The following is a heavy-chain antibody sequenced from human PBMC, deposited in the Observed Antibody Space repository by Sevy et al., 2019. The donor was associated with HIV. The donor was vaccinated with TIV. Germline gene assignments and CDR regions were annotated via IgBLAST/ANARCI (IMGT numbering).Heavy chain of an antibody. CDR3: ARAGFLEWPYNAMDV. Sequence: ASVKVSCKSSGYTFSDYGISWVRQAPGQGLEWMGCISTYNANANYAQKFQGRVTMTTDTSTSTAYMELRSLRSDDTAVYYCARAGFLEWPYNAMDVWGQGTTVTVSS. J-gene: IGHJ6*02. CDR2: ISTYNANA. V-gene: IGHV1-18*01. CDR1: GYTFSDYG. D-gene: IGHD3-3*01.